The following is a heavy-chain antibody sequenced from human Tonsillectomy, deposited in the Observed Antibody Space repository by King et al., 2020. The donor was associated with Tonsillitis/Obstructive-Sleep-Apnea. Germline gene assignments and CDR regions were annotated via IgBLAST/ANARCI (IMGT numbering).Heavy chain of an antibody. CDR1: GFTFSNAW. D-gene: IGHD3-22*01. V-gene: IGHV3-15*01. J-gene: IGHJ3*02. CDR3: TTDFHYYDSSGYSVDDAFDI. Sequence: VQLVESGGGLVKPGGSLRLSCAASGFTFSNAWMSWVRQAPGKGLEWVGRIKSKTDGGTTDYAAPVKGRFNISRDDSKNTLYLQMNSLKTEDTAVYYCTTDFHYYDSSGYSVDDAFDIWGQGTMVTVSS. CDR2: IKSKTDGGTT.